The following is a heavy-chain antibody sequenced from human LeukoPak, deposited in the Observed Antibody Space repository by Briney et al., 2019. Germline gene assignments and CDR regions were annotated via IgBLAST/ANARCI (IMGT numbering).Heavy chain of an antibody. CDR1: GFTFSSYG. Sequence: PGGSLRLSCAASGFTFSSYGMHWVRQAPGKGLEWVAFIRYDGSNKYYADSVKGRFTISRDNSKNTLYLQMNSLRAEDTAVYYCAKDLPEIVVVPAAINWGQGTRVTVSS. J-gene: IGHJ4*02. CDR3: AKDLPEIVVVPAAIN. D-gene: IGHD2-2*02. CDR2: IRYDGSNK. V-gene: IGHV3-30*02.